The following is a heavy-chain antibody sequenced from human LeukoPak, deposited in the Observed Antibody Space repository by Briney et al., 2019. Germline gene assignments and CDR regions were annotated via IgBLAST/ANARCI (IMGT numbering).Heavy chain of an antibody. CDR1: GFTFSSYA. CDR3: AKDAYSISGSYYHFDY. Sequence: GGSLRLSCAASGFTFSSYALSWVCQAPGEGLEWVSTVSNSGGTTYYADSVKGRFTISGDNSENTLYLQMNSLRAEDTAVYYCAKDAYSISGSYYHFDYWGQGTLVTVSS. D-gene: IGHD3-10*01. CDR2: VSNSGGTT. V-gene: IGHV3-23*01. J-gene: IGHJ4*02.